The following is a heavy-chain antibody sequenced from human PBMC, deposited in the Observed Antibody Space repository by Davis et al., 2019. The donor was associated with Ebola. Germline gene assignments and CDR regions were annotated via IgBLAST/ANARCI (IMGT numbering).Heavy chain of an antibody. V-gene: IGHV4-59*01. D-gene: IGHD3/OR15-3a*01. Sequence: MPSETLSLTCTVSGGSISRYYRSWIRQPPGKGLERLGYIYYSGSTNYNPSLKIRVTISVDTSKNQFSLKLSSVTAADTAVYYCAGLDVYYYGMDVWGQGTTVTVSS. CDR2: IYYSGST. CDR3: AGLDVYYYGMDV. CDR1: GGSISRYY. J-gene: IGHJ6*02.